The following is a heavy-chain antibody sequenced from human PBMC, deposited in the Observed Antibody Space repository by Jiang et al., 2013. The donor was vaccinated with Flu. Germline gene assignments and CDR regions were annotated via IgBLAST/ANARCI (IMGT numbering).Heavy chain of an antibody. Sequence: LLKPSETLSLTCAVYGGSFSGYYWSWIRQPPGKGLEWIGEINHSENTNYNPSLKSRVTISVDTSKNQFSLKLTSVTAADTAVYYCAKAFHSSFYSAWGQGTLVTVST. CDR3: AKAFHSSFYSA. V-gene: IGHV4-34*01. CDR2: INHSENT. D-gene: IGHD3-22*01. J-gene: IGHJ4*02. CDR1: GGSFSGYY.